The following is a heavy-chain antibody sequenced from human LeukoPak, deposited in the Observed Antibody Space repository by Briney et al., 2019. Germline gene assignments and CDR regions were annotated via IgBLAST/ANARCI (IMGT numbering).Heavy chain of an antibody. D-gene: IGHD1-1*01. CDR1: ANTFTDFY. CDR2: FNPAGGRT. J-gene: IGHJ1*01. Sequence: WASVKVSCKASANTFTDFYMHWVRQAPGQGLEWMGIFNPAGGRTSYAQKFQGRVTITRSTSITTAYMELSSLKSEDTAVYYCARGPPTAQYFQHWGQGTLVTVSS. CDR3: ARGPPTAQYFQH. V-gene: IGHV1-46*01.